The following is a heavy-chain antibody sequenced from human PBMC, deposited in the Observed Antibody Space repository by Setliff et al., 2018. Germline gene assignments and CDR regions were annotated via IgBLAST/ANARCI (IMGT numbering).Heavy chain of an antibody. CDR3: ARGVCTNGVCYENWFDP. CDR2: INPNSGGT. D-gene: IGHD2-8*01. Sequence: ASVKVSCKASGYTFTGYYMHWVRQAPGQGLEWMGWINPNSGGTNYAQTFQGWVTMTRDTSISTAYMELSRLRSDDTAVYYCARGVCTNGVCYENWFDPWGQGTLVTVSS. V-gene: IGHV1-2*04. CDR1: GYTFTGYY. J-gene: IGHJ5*02.